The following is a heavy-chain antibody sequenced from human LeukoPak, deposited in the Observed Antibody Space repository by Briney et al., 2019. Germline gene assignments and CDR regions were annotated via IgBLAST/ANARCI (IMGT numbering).Heavy chain of an antibody. Sequence: GGSLRLSCAASGFTFRSYGMHWVCQAPGKGLEWVANIKQDGSEKYYVDSVKGRFTISRDNAMNSLYLQMNSLRAEDTAVYYCASVEHSSSWYVYWGQGTLVTVSS. CDR2: IKQDGSEK. V-gene: IGHV3-7*05. CDR3: ASVEHSSSWYVY. D-gene: IGHD6-13*01. J-gene: IGHJ4*02. CDR1: GFTFRSYG.